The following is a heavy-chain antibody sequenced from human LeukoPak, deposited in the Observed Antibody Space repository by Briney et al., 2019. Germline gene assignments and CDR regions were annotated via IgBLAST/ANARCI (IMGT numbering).Heavy chain of an antibody. CDR1: GFTFSSYT. CDR2: LSSSSSYV. Sequence: GGSLRLSCAASGFTFSSYTMSWVRQAPGKGLEWVSSLSSSSSYVYYADSVKGRFTISRDNAKNSLYLQMNSLRAEDTAVYYCARGDTLDYWGQGTPVTVSS. D-gene: IGHD3-16*01. CDR3: ARGDTLDY. V-gene: IGHV3-21*01. J-gene: IGHJ4*02.